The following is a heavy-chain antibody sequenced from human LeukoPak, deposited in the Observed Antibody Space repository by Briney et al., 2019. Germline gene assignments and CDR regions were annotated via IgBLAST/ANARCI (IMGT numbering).Heavy chain of an antibody. J-gene: IGHJ4*02. CDR3: AKMWGHPREAYYFDY. CDR2: IGNSGAT. CDR1: GFPFSSFA. Sequence: HSGGSLRLSCAASGFPFSSFAVSWVRQAPGKGLEWVSCIGNSGATYYAGSVKGRFTISRDNSKNPLYLQLNSLSVADTAVYYCAKMWGHPREAYYFDYWGQGVLVTVSS. D-gene: IGHD3-16*01. V-gene: IGHV3-23*01.